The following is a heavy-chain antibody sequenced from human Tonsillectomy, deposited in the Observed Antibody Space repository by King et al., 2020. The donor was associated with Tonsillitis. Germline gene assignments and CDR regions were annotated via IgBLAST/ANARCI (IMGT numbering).Heavy chain of an antibody. CDR1: GFTFSGYG. Sequence: VQLVESGGGVVQPGGSLRLSCAASGFTFSGYGMHWVRQAPGKGLEWVTFIRYDGSNKYYADSVKGRFTVSRDNSKNTLYLQINSLRADDTAVYDCAKEREYWVGDCYPTYFDDWGQGTLVTVSA. CDR3: AKEREYWVGDCYPTYFDD. CDR2: IRYDGSNK. D-gene: IGHD2-21*02. V-gene: IGHV3-30*02. J-gene: IGHJ4*02.